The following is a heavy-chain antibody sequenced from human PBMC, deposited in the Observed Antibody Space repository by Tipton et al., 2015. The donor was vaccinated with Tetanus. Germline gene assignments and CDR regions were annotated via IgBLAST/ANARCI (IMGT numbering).Heavy chain of an antibody. D-gene: IGHD6-19*01. CDR1: GGSINRGDYY. V-gene: IGHV4-30-4*01. CDR2: IYYNGNI. Sequence: TLSLTCTVSGGSINRGDYYWTWIRQSPGKGLEWIGYIYYNGNIYYNPSLESRAIISGDTSKNQFSLKLTSVSAADTAVYYCARGDGEGRGWYTYWGQGTQVTVAS. CDR3: ARGDGEGRGWYTY. J-gene: IGHJ4*02.